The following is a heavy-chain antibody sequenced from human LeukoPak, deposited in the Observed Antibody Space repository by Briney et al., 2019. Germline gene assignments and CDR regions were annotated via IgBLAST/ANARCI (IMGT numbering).Heavy chain of an antibody. CDR3: ARDRSEHYDFWSGSAAYWYFDL. J-gene: IGHJ2*01. D-gene: IGHD3-3*01. CDR1: GGSISSGDYY. V-gene: IGHV4-30-4*08. CDR2: IYYSGST. Sequence: SETLSLTCTVSGGSISSGDYYWSWIRQPPGKGLEWIGYIYYSGSTYYNPFLKSRVTISVDTSKNQFSLKLSSVTAADTAVYYCARDRSEHYDFWSGSAAYWYFDLWGRGTLVTVSS.